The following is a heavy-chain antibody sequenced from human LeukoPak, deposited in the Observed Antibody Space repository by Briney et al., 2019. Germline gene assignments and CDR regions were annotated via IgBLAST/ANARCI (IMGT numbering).Heavy chain of an antibody. CDR2: ISGSGGST. J-gene: IGHJ4*02. V-gene: IGHV3-23*01. Sequence: GGSLRLSCAASGFTFSRYAMSWVRQAPGKGLEWVSGISGSGGSTYYADSVKGRFTISRDNSKNTLYLQMNSLRAEDTAVYYCAKRVSAPLYYFDYWGQGTLVTVSS. CDR3: AKRVSAPLYYFDY. CDR1: GFTFSRYA.